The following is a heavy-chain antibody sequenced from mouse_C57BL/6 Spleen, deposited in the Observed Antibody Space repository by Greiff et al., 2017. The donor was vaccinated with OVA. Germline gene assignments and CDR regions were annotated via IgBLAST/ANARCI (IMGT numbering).Heavy chain of an antibody. CDR2: IYPGSGST. J-gene: IGHJ4*01. CDR1: GYTFTSYW. D-gene: IGHD3-2*02. CDR3: ARVSSGYYYAMDY. V-gene: IGHV1-55*01. Sequence: VKLQQPGAELVKPGASVKMSCKASGYTFTSYWITWVKQRPGQGLEWIGDIYPGSGSTNYNEKFKSKATLTVDTSSSTAYMQLSSLTSEDSAVYYCARVSSGYYYAMDYWGQGTSVTVSS.